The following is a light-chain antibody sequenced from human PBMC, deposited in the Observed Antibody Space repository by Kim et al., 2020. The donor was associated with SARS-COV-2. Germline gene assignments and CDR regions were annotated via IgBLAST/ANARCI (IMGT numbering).Light chain of an antibody. V-gene: IGKV1-39*01. CDR2: ATS. CDR1: QTIRNY. Sequence: DIKMTQSPSSLSASVGDRVTISCLASQTIRNYLNWYQQKSGKPPKLLIYATSALQSGVPSRFSGSGSGTEFTLTISSLQPEDFADYYCQQSYTTPYTFGQGTKLEI. J-gene: IGKJ2*01. CDR3: QQSYTTPYT.